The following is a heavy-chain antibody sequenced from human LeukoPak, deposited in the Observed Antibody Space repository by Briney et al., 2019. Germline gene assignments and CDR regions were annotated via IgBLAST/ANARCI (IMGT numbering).Heavy chain of an antibody. D-gene: IGHD2-15*01. Sequence: GGSLRLSCAGSGFTFRTYGLHWVRQAPGKGLEWVGRIKSKTDGGTTDYAAPVKGRFTISRDDSKNTLYLQMNSLKTEDTAVYYCTTAPDVVVVAATYYYYYYMDVWGKGTTVTISS. J-gene: IGHJ6*03. CDR2: IKSKTDGGTT. V-gene: IGHV3-15*01. CDR1: GFTFRTYG. CDR3: TTAPDVVVVAATYYYYYYMDV.